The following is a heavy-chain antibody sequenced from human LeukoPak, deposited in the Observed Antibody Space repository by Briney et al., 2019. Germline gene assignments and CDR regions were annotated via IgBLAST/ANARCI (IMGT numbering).Heavy chain of an antibody. Sequence: GGSLRLSCAASEFTFNRYWMSWVRQAPGKGLEWVANIKHDGTEAHYVDSVKGRFTISRDNAKNSLSLQMNSLNVDDTGVYFCTRDALFGSGRTHLDFWSQGTLVSVSS. J-gene: IGHJ4*02. CDR3: TRDALFGSGRTHLDF. V-gene: IGHV3-7*04. D-gene: IGHD3-10*01. CDR1: EFTFNRYW. CDR2: IKHDGTEA.